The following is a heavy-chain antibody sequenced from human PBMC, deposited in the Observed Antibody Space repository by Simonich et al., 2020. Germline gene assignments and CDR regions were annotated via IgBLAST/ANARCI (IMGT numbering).Heavy chain of an antibody. CDR3: ARDLPLGYCSGGSCYSGAFDI. J-gene: IGHJ3*02. V-gene: IGHV3-30*07. CDR1: GFTFRSYA. CDR2: MSYDGSNK. Sequence: QVQLVESGGGVVQPGRSLRLSCAASGFTFRSYAMHWVRRAPGRGQGGGEVMSYDGSNKSYADSGKGRFTISRDNSKNTLYLQMNSLRAEDTAVYYCARDLPLGYCSGGSCYSGAFDISGQGTMVTVSS. D-gene: IGHD2-15*01.